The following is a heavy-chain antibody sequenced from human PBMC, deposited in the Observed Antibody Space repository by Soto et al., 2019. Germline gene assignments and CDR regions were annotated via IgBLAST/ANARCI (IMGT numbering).Heavy chain of an antibody. CDR2: IVVDSNTA. J-gene: IGHJ4*02. V-gene: IGHV1-69*06. Sequence: QVVLLQSGAEVKEPGSSVRVSCQVSGSTFNNFAFSWVRQAPGHGPEWMGGIVVDSNTAEYSQKFQDRVTITADTSTDTLYMELGSLTFEDTAVYYCARAIKRWEVNYYFDFWGQGTLVTVSS. CDR1: GSTFNNFA. D-gene: IGHD1-26*01. CDR3: ARAIKRWEVNYYFDF.